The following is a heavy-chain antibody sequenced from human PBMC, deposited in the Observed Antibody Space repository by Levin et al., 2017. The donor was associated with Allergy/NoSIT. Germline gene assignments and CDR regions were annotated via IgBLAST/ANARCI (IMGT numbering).Heavy chain of an antibody. CDR2: INPSDATT. CDR1: AYRFTKYY. J-gene: IGHJ4*02. Sequence: WASVKVSCKASAYRFTKYYIHWVRQAPGQGLEWMGIINPSDATTSYAQRFQGRVTMTRDTSTRTAHMELSSLRSDDTAVYFCARESIEYNSLGFDYWGQGTLVTVSS. D-gene: IGHD1-1*01. V-gene: IGHV1-46*01. CDR3: ARESIEYNSLGFDY.